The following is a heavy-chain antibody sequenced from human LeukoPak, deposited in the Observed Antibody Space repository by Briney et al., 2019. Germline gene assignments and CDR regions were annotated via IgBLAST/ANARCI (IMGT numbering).Heavy chain of an antibody. V-gene: IGHV3-7*01. CDR3: ARGETMDV. Sequence: GGSLRLSCVALEFSFETYWMSWVRQAPGKGPEWVANINEDGSEKHYVGSVRGRSTISRTNADNSLHLQMNSLRPEDMDVYYCARGETMDVWGKGTTVTVSS. CDR1: EFSFETYW. CDR2: INEDGSEK. J-gene: IGHJ6*03. D-gene: IGHD5-24*01.